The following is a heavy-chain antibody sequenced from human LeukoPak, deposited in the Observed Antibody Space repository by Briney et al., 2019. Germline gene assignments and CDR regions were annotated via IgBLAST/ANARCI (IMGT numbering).Heavy chain of an antibody. D-gene: IGHD1-26*01. J-gene: IGHJ1*01. V-gene: IGHV4-31*03. CDR1: GGSISSGGNY. CDR2: IYNSGST. CDR3: ARVVGTHFQH. Sequence: PPETLSLTCTVFGGSISSGGNYWTWIRQYPGKGLEWIGYIYNSGSTYYNPSLKSRVTISVDTSKNQFSLKLRSVTAADTAVYYCARVVGTHFQHWGQGTLVTVSS.